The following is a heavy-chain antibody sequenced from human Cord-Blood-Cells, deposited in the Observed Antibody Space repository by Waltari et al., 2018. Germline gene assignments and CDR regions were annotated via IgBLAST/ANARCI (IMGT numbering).Heavy chain of an antibody. CDR2: IYTSGST. D-gene: IGHD2-2*01. V-gene: IGHV4-4*07. Sequence: QVQLQESGPGLVKPSETLSLTCTVSGGSISSYYWSWIRQPAGKGLEWIGRIYTSGSTNHHPSLKSRVTMSVDTSKNQFSLKLSSVTAADTAVYYCARDLGIVVVPAANPNWYFDLWGRGTLVTVSS. CDR1: GGSISSYY. CDR3: ARDLGIVVVPAANPNWYFDL. J-gene: IGHJ2*01.